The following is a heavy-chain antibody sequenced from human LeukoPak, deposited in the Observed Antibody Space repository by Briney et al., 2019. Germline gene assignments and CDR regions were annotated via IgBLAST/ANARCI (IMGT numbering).Heavy chain of an antibody. CDR1: GYSFTSYN. Sequence: ASVTVSCKTSGYSFTSYNLHWVRQAPGQRLEWMGIINPSGGNTNYAQKFQGRVTMTRDTSTSTVYMELSSLKSEDTAVYYCARVRDGYNDAYDIWGQGTMVTVSS. CDR2: INPSGGNT. D-gene: IGHD5-24*01. V-gene: IGHV1-46*01. CDR3: ARVRDGYNDAYDI. J-gene: IGHJ3*02.